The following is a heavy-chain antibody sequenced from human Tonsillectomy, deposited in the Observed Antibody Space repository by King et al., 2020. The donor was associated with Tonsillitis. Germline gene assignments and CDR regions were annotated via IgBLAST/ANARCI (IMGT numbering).Heavy chain of an antibody. CDR3: ARESDAFDI. Sequence: QLVQSGVGLVKPGGSLRLSCAASGFTFSSFSMNCVRQAPGNVLEWGSSISSCSTYIYYADPVKGRVNISRDNAKKSLYLQMNSLRAEDTAVYYCARESDAFDIWGQGTMVTVSS. J-gene: IGHJ3*02. CDR2: ISSCSTYI. V-gene: IGHV3-21*01. CDR1: GFTFSSFS.